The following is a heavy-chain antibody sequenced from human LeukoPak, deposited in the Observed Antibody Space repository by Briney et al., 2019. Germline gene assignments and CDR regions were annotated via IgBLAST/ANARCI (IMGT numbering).Heavy chain of an antibody. J-gene: IGHJ3*02. D-gene: IGHD3-9*01. CDR2: ISYDGSSK. CDR1: GSTFSTYG. V-gene: IGHV3-30*18. Sequence: GRSLRLSCAASGSTFSTYGVHWVRQAPGKGLEWVAVISYDGSSKYYADSVKGRFTISRDNSKNTLYLQMNSLRAEDTAVYYCAKLYYDILSGYYKGDVFDIWGQGTVVTVSS. CDR3: AKLYYDILSGYYKGDVFDI.